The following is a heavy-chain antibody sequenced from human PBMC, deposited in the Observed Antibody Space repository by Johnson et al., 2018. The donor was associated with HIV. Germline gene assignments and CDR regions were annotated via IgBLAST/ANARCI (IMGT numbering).Heavy chain of an antibody. CDR1: GFTVSSNY. CDR3: ARARVIAGALDI. CDR2: ISYDGSNK. Sequence: QVQLVESGGGLVQPGGSLRLSCAASGFTVSSNYMSWVRQGPGKGLEWVAVISYDGSNKYYADSVKGRFTISRDNSKNTLYLQMNNLRAEDTAVYYCARARVIAGALDIWGQGTMVTVS. D-gene: IGHD2-21*01. V-gene: IGHV3-30-3*01. J-gene: IGHJ3*02.